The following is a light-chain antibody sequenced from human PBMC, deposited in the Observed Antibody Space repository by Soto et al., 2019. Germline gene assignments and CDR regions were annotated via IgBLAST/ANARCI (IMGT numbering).Light chain of an antibody. CDR2: TSS. V-gene: IGKV1-39*01. Sequence: DIQMTQSPSSPSASVGDRSTVPCRASEGLSQYVNWYQQTPGKAPNLLIYTSSNLQSGVPSRFSGSGSGTDFTLTISGLQPEDFATYFCQQTYFAPRTFGQGTKVDI. CDR3: QQTYFAPRT. J-gene: IGKJ1*01. CDR1: EGLSQY.